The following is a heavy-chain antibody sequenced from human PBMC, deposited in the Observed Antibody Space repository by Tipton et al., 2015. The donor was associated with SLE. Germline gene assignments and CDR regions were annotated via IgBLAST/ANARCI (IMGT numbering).Heavy chain of an antibody. D-gene: IGHD3-3*01. CDR1: GDAIRDGFY. V-gene: IGHV4-38-2*02. CDR2: IYHSGTT. Sequence: PGLVKPSDTLSLTCAVSGDAIRDGFYWGWIRQSPGKGLEWMGRIYHSGTTHYNPSLKSRVTILVDTSKNPKGQFSLRLSSVTAADTAVYFCVRDPRSLQWYFDFWGKGLLVNVSS. CDR3: VRDPRSLQWYFDF. J-gene: IGHJ4*02.